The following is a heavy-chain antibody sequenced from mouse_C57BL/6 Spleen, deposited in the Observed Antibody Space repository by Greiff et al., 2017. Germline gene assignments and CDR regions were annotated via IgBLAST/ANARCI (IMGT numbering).Heavy chain of an antibody. J-gene: IGHJ4*01. V-gene: IGHV5-16*01. D-gene: IGHD1-1*01. CDR1: GFTFSDYY. CDR2: INYDGSST. CDR3: ARDRSSYRDYYAMDY. Sequence: DVMLVESEGGLVQPGSSMKLSCTASGFTFSDYYMAWVRQVPEKGLEWVANINYDGSSTYYLDSLKSRFIISRDNATNILYLQMSSLKSEDTATYYCARDRSSYRDYYAMDYWGQGTSVTVSS.